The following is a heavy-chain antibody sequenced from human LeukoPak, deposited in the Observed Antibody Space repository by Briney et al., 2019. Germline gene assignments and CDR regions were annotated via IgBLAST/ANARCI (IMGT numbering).Heavy chain of an antibody. CDR1: GFTFSTYD. V-gene: IGHV3-23*01. CDR3: AKDRDSSSGYGAFDI. J-gene: IGHJ3*02. Sequence: PGGSLRLSCTASGFTFSTYDMSWVRQAPGKGLEWVSTVRVNGRSTYYADSVKGRFTISRDNSKNTLYLQMNSLRAEDTAVYYCAKDRDSSSGYGAFDIWGQGTMVTVSS. D-gene: IGHD6-6*01. CDR2: VRVNGRST.